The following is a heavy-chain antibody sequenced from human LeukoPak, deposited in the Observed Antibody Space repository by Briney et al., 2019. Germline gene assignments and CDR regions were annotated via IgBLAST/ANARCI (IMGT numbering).Heavy chain of an antibody. J-gene: IGHJ6*03. CDR2: IYSGGST. Sequence: GGSLRLSCAASGFTVSSNYMSWVRQAPGKGLEWVSVIYSGGSTYYADSVKGRFTISRDNSKNTLYLQMNSLRAEDTAAYYCATTKPGHYYYYHMDVWGKGTTVTVSS. CDR1: GFTVSSNY. CDR3: ATTKPGHYYYYHMDV. V-gene: IGHV3-66*02. D-gene: IGHD1-1*01.